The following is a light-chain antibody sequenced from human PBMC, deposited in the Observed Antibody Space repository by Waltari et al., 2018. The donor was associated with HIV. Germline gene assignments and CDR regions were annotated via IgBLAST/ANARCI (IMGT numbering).Light chain of an antibody. CDR1: SSDVGGYNH. J-gene: IGLJ3*02. V-gene: IGLV2-8*01. Sequence: QSALTQPHSASGSPGQSVTIPCTGTSSDVGGYNHVSWYQHHPGKAPKILLYEVTSRPSGVPDRFSGSKSGNTASLTVSGLQADDEADYYCVSYAGVKNRWAFGGGTKLTVL. CDR3: VSYAGVKNRWA. CDR2: EVT.